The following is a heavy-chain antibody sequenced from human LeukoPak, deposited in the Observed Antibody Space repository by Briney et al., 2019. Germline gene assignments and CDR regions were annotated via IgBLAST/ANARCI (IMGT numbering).Heavy chain of an antibody. CDR2: IYYSGST. CDR1: GDSISSYY. V-gene: IGHV4-59*01. CDR3: ARELLGAPTPGAY. D-gene: IGHD1-26*01. Sequence: SETLSLTCTVSGDSISSYYWSWIRQPPGKGLDWIGYIYYSGSTNYNPSLTSRVTMSVDTSKNQFSLKLTSVTAADTAVYYCARELLGAPTPGAYWGQGTRVAVSS. J-gene: IGHJ4*02.